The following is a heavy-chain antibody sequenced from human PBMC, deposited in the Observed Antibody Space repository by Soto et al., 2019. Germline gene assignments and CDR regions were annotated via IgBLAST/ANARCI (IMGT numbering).Heavy chain of an antibody. CDR3: ARSQYYDILTGYSPQKYLDY. CDR1: GGSISSGGYY. Sequence: SETLSLTCTVSGGSISSGGYYRSWIRQHPGKGLEWIGYIYYSGSTYYNPSLKSRVTISVDTSKNQFSLKLSSVTAADTAVYYCARSQYYDILTGYSPQKYLDYWGQGTLVTVSS. D-gene: IGHD3-9*01. CDR2: IYYSGST. J-gene: IGHJ4*02. V-gene: IGHV4-31*03.